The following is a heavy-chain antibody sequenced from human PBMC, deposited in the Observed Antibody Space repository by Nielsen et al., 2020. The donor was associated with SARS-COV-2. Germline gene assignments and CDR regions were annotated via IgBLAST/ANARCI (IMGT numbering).Heavy chain of an antibody. J-gene: IGHJ6*02. Sequence: WIRQPPGKGLEWIGYIYYSGSTNYNPSLKSRVTISVDTSKNQFSLKLSSVTAADTAVYYCARDMGASDGMDVWGQGTTVTVSS. CDR2: IYYSGST. D-gene: IGHD1-26*01. CDR3: ARDMGASDGMDV. V-gene: IGHV4-59*01.